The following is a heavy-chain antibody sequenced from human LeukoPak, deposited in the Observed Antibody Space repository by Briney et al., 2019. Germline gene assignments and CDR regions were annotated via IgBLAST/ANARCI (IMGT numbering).Heavy chain of an antibody. CDR1: GVSFSIYY. CDR3: ARQLYGSDY. Sequence: PSETLFLTCSVSGVSFSIYYWGWIRHYPSRGLEWIGEDNHSRYTNYNPSLKSRVTNSVDTSKNQFSLKLNSVTAADTAVYYCARQLYGSDYWGQGTLVTVSS. CDR2: DNHSRYT. J-gene: IGHJ4*02. D-gene: IGHD4-17*01. V-gene: IGHV4-34*01.